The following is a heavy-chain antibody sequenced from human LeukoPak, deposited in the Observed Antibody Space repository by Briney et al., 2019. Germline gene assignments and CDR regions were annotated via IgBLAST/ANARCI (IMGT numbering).Heavy chain of an antibody. D-gene: IGHD1/OR15-1a*01. CDR3: ARDGTQTAGPFDP. Sequence: GGSLRLSCAASVITFSTFGMHWVRQAPGKGLERVAFIWYDGSNTYYADSVKGRFTISRDNSKNTLYLQMNSLRVEDTAVYYCARDGTQTAGPFDPWGQGTLVTVSS. CDR1: VITFSTFG. J-gene: IGHJ5*02. CDR2: IWYDGSNT. V-gene: IGHV3-33*01.